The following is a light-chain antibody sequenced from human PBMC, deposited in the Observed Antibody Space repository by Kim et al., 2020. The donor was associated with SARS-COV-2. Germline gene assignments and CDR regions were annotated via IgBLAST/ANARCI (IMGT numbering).Light chain of an antibody. V-gene: IGLV4-69*01. CDR2: VDSDGGH. Sequence: SVQLTCTLSSEYKTYAIAWHQQLPEKGPRYLMNVDSDGGHTRGDGIPDRFSGSSSGAERYLTISSLQPEDEADYYCLTWGPGIRVFGGGTQLTVL. CDR1: SEYKTYA. CDR3: LTWGPGIRV. J-gene: IGLJ2*01.